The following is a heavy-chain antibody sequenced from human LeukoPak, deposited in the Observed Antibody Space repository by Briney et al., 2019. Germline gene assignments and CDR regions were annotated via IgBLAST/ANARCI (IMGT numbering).Heavy chain of an antibody. Sequence: PGGSLRLSCAASGFTFSSYGMHWVRQAPGKGLEWVAFIRYDGSNKYYADSVKGRFTISRDNSKNTLYLQMNSLRAEDTAVYYCAREHDYVWGSYRYIGYFDYWGQGTLVTVSS. J-gene: IGHJ4*02. CDR2: IRYDGSNK. V-gene: IGHV3-30*02. D-gene: IGHD3-16*02. CDR1: GFTFSSYG. CDR3: AREHDYVWGSYRYIGYFDY.